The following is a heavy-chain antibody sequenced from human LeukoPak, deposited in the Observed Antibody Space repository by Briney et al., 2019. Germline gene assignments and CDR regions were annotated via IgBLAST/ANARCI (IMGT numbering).Heavy chain of an antibody. D-gene: IGHD4-4*01. Sequence: ASVKVSCKASGYTFTSYYMHWVRQAPGQGLEWMGIINPSGGSTSYAQKFQGRVTMTRDTSTSTVYMELSSLRSEDTAVYYCVRVENGYYSFDYWGQGTLVTVSS. CDR1: GYTFTSYY. CDR3: VRVENGYYSFDY. CDR2: INPSGGST. V-gene: IGHV1-46*01. J-gene: IGHJ4*02.